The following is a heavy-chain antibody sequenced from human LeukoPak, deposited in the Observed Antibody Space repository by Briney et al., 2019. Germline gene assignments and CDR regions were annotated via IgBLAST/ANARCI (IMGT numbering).Heavy chain of an antibody. CDR1: GFTFDDYA. V-gene: IGHV3-9*01. D-gene: IGHD2-8*01. J-gene: IGHJ6*02. Sequence: GGSLRLSCAASGFTFDDYAMHWVRQAPGKGLEWVSGISWNSGTKGYADSVKGRFTISRDNAKNSLYLQMNSLRGEDAALYYCAVLHYYAMDVWGQGTTVTVSS. CDR3: AVLHYYAMDV. CDR2: ISWNSGTK.